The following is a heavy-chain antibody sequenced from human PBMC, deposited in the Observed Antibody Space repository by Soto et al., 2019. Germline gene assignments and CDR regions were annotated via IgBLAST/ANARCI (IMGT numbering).Heavy chain of an antibody. CDR3: ARAPRYFAWSADYYYYYGMDV. J-gene: IGHJ6*02. CDR1: GGTFSSYA. CDR2: IIPIFGTA. Sequence: SVKVSCKASGGTFSSYAISWVRQAPGQGLEWMGGIIPIFGTANYAQKFQGRVTITADESTSKAYMAQSSLRSEDTAVYYCARAPRYFAWSADYYYYYGMDVWGHGTTVTVSS. D-gene: IGHD3-9*01. V-gene: IGHV1-69*13.